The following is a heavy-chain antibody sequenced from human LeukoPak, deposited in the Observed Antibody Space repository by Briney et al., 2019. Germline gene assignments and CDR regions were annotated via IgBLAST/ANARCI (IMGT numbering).Heavy chain of an antibody. D-gene: IGHD1-7*01. CDR2: MNPNSGNT. V-gene: IGHV1-8*03. CDR1: GYTFTSYD. CDR3: ALSITGTIHYYFDY. J-gene: IGHJ4*02. Sequence: ASVKVSCKASGYTFTSYDINWVRQATGQGLEWMGWMNPNSGNTGYAQKFQGRVTITRNTSISTAYMELSSLRSEDTAVYYCALSITGTIHYYFDYWGQGTLVTVSS.